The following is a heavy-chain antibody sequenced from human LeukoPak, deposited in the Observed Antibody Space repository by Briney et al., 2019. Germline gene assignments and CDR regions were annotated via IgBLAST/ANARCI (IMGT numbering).Heavy chain of an antibody. CDR2: IYSGGST. V-gene: IGHV3-53*01. Sequence: GGSLILSCAASGFTVSSNYMSWVRQAPGKGLEWVSVIYSGGSTYYADSVKGRFTISRDNSKNTLYLQMNSLRAEDTAVYYCARDQPRGILTGYYRGSDWGQGTLVTVSS. CDR3: ARDQPRGILTGYYRGSD. J-gene: IGHJ4*02. CDR1: GFTVSSNY. D-gene: IGHD3-9*01.